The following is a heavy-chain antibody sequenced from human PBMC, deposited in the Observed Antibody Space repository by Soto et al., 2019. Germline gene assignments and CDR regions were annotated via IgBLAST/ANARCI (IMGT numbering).Heavy chain of an antibody. CDR3: ARDHDSSGYYYQTNPLYGMGV. J-gene: IGHJ6*02. V-gene: IGHV1-18*01. CDR1: GYTFTSYG. D-gene: IGHD3-22*01. Sequence: ASVKVSCKASGYTFTSYGISWVRQAPGQGLEWMGWISAYNGNTNYAQKLQGRVTMTTDTSTSTAYMELRSLRSDDTAVYYCARDHDSSGYYYQTNPLYGMGVWGQGTTVTVSS. CDR2: ISAYNGNT.